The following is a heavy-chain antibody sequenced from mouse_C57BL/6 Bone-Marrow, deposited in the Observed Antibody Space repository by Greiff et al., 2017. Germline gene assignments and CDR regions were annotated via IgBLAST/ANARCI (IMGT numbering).Heavy chain of an antibody. Sequence: QVQLKASGPELVKPGASVKISCKASGYAFSSSWMNWVKQRPGKGLEWLGRIYPGDGDTNYNGKFKGKATLTADKTSSTAYMQRSSLTSEDSAVSFCARERYDYDGTWYFDVWGTGTTVTVSS. CDR1: GYAFSSSW. CDR3: ARERYDYDGTWYFDV. D-gene: IGHD2-4*01. CDR2: IYPGDGDT. J-gene: IGHJ1*03. V-gene: IGHV1-82*01.